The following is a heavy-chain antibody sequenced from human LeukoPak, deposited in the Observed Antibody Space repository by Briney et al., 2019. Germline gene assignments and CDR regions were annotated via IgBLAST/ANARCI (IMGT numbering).Heavy chain of an antibody. CDR2: INPNSGGT. J-gene: IGHJ4*02. Sequence: ASVNVSCKASGYTFTGYYMHWVRQAPGQGLEWMGWINPNSGGTNYARTFQGRVTMTRDTSISTAYMELSRLRSDDTAVYYCARGQRERAAATLKPIDYWGQGTLVTVSS. CDR1: GYTFTGYY. D-gene: IGHD6-13*01. V-gene: IGHV1-2*02. CDR3: ARGQRERAAATLKPIDY.